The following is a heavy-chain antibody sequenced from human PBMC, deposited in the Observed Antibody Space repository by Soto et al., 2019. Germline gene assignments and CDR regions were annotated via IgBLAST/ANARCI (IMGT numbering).Heavy chain of an antibody. J-gene: IGHJ4*02. CDR3: AREKLLSSSGWYYY. D-gene: IGHD6-19*01. CDR2: IIPIFGTA. Sequence: SVKVSCATSGYTFTRYGVSWVRQAPGQGLEWMGGIIPIFGTANYAQKFQGRVTITADKSTSTAYMELSSLRSEDTAGYYCAREKLLSSSGWYYYWGQGTRVTVSA. V-gene: IGHV1-69*06. CDR1: GYTFTRYG.